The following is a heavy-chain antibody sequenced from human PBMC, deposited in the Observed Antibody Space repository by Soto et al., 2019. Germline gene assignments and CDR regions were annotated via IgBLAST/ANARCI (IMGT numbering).Heavy chain of an antibody. CDR1: GFTFNTYE. J-gene: IGHJ4*02. D-gene: IGHD3-22*01. CDR3: ATSLSGYYYNY. Sequence: PWGSLRLSCAASGFTFNTYEMMWVRQAPGKGLEWVSYISYISDGASTTFYADSVRGRFTISRDDAKSSLYLQLHSLRAEDTAVYYCATSLSGYYYNYWGQGTQVTVSS. CDR2: ISYISDGASTT. V-gene: IGHV3-48*03.